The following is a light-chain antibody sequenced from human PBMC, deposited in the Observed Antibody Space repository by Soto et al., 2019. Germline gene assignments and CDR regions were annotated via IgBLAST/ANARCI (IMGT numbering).Light chain of an antibody. J-gene: IGKJ1*01. CDR3: QQYYAYPRT. Sequence: AIRMTQSPSSLSASTGDRATITCRASQGIGGYLAWYLVKPGKAPKLLMFAASTLQRGVPSRFSGSGSGTDFTLTISYLQSEDFATYYCQQYYAYPRTFGQGTKVDIK. CDR2: AAS. V-gene: IGKV1-8*01. CDR1: QGIGGY.